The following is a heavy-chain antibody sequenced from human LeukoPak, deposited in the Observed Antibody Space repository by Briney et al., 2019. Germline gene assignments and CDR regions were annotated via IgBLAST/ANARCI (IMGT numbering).Heavy chain of an antibody. V-gene: IGHV3-23*01. CDR1: GFTFSNYA. J-gene: IGHJ4*02. CDR2: ICGHGISI. Sequence: GGSLRLSCEASGFTFSNYAMSWVRQAPGKGLEWVSGICGHGISIYYADSVKGRFTISRDNSKNTLYLQVNSLRAEDTAVYYCAKGTSSGSHWGQGTLVTVSS. CDR3: AKGTSSGSH. D-gene: IGHD6-19*01.